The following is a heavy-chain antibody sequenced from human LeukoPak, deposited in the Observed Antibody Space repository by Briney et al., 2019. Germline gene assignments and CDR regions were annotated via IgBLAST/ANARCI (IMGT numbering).Heavy chain of an antibody. J-gene: IGHJ4*02. D-gene: IGHD5-18*01. CDR3: AREVRGYSYGYFDY. Sequence: SQTLSLTCTVSAGSISSGDYYWSWIRQPPGRGLEWIGYIYYCGSTYYNPSLKSGVTISVDTSKNQFSLKLSSVTAADTAVYYCAREVRGYSYGYFDYWGEGALVSVSS. CDR1: AGSISSGDYY. V-gene: IGHV4-30-4*01. CDR2: IYYCGST.